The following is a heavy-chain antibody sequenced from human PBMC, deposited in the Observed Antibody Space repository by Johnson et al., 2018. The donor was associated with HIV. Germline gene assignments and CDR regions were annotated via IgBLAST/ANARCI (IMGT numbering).Heavy chain of an antibody. Sequence: QMLLVESGGGVVQPGRSLRLSCAASGFTFSSYGMHWVRQAPGKGLEWVAFIRYDGSNKYYADSVKGRFTISRDNSKNTLYLQLNSLRAEDTAWYYCARGPAGRCLQTDAFDIWGQGTMVTVSS. D-gene: IGHD5-24*01. CDR1: GFTFSSYG. V-gene: IGHV3-30*02. CDR2: IRYDGSNK. J-gene: IGHJ3*02. CDR3: ARGPAGRCLQTDAFDI.